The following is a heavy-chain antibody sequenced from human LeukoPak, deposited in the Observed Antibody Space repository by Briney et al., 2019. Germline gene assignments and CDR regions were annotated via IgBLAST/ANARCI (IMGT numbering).Heavy chain of an antibody. D-gene: IGHD3-10*01. CDR3: ARERKSWFGSSYYGMDV. CDR1: GYTFTGYY. V-gene: IGHV1-8*02. J-gene: IGHJ6*02. CDR2: MNPNSGNT. Sequence: ASVKVSCKASGYTFTGYYMHWVRQAPGQGLEWMGWMNPNSGNTGYAQKFQGRVTMTRNTSISTAYMELSSLRSEDTAVYYCARERKSWFGSSYYGMDVWGQGTTVTVSS.